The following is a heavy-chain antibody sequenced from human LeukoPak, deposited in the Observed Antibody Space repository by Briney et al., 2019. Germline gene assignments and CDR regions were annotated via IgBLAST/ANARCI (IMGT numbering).Heavy chain of an antibody. Sequence: GGSLRLSCAASGFTFSSYEMNWVRQAPGKGLEWVSYISSSGSTIYYADSVKGRFTISRDNAKNSLYLQMNSLRAEDTAVYYCARDQGIAAAGYYYYYGMDVWGQGTAVTVSS. V-gene: IGHV3-48*03. CDR1: GFTFSSYE. CDR3: ARDQGIAAAGYYYYYGMDV. CDR2: ISSSGSTI. D-gene: IGHD6-13*01. J-gene: IGHJ6*02.